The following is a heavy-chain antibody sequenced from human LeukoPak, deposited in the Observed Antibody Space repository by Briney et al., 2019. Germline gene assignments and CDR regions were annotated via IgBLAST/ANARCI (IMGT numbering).Heavy chain of an antibody. J-gene: IGHJ5*02. CDR1: GGSISSGDYY. V-gene: IGHV4-30-4*01. Sequence: SQTLSLTCTVSGGSISSGDYYWSWIRQPPGKGLEWIGYIYYSGSTYCNPSLKSRVTISVDTSKNQFSLKLSSVTAADTAVYYCAREGEGHCSSTSCPYNWFDPWGQGTLVTVSS. CDR3: AREGEGHCSSTSCPYNWFDP. CDR2: IYYSGST. D-gene: IGHD2-2*01.